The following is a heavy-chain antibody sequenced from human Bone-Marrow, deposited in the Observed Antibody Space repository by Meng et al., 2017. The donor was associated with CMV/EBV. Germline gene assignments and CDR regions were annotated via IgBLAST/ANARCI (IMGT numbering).Heavy chain of an antibody. V-gene: IGHV1-2*02. CDR3: ATFYNWNYHHGMDV. CDR1: GYSFTGYS. D-gene: IGHD1-20*01. J-gene: IGHJ6*02. CDR2: VNPNSGGT. Sequence: ASVKVSCKASGYSFTGYSMHWVRQAPGQGLEWMGWVNPNSGGTNYAQKFQGRVTMTRDTSISTAYVELSRLRSDDTAVYYCATFYNWNYHHGMDVWGQGTTVTVSS.